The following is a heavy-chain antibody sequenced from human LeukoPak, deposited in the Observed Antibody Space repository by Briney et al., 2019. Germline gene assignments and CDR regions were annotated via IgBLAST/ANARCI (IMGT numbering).Heavy chain of an antibody. J-gene: IGHJ4*02. CDR1: GFTFSNHG. CDR2: VSPPGGGT. D-gene: IGHD7-27*01. Sequence: QSGGSLRLSCAASGFTFSNHGMNWVRQAPGKGLEWLSGVSPPGGGTYYADSVKGRFTISRDDSKNTLSLQMNSLRVEDTAVYYCARDLTWGAFDYRGQGTLVTVSS. V-gene: IGHV3-23*01. CDR3: ARDLTWGAFDY.